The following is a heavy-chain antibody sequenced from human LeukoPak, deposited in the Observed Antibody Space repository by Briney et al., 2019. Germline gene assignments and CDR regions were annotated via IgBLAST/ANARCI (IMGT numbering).Heavy chain of an antibody. D-gene: IGHD3-10*01. J-gene: IGHJ2*01. CDR2: ISAYNGNT. CDR1: GYTFTSYG. CDR3: ARDTRGYYYGSGSQAWYFDL. Sequence: GASVKVSCKASGYTFTSYGISWVRQAPGQGLEWMGWISAYNGNTNYAQKLQGRVTMTTDTSTSTAYMELRSLRSDDTAVYYCARDTRGYYYGSGSQAWYFDLWGRGTLVTVSS. V-gene: IGHV1-18*01.